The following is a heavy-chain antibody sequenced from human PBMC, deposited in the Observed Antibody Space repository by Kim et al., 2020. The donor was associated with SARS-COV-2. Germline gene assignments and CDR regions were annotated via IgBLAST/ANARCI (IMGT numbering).Heavy chain of an antibody. V-gene: IGHV1-3*01. Sequence: ASVKVSCKASGYTFTSYAMHWVRQAPGQRLEWMGWINAGNGNTKYSQKFQGRVTITRDTSASTAYMELSSLRSEDTAVYYCARVSYYYDSSGFVTFDIWGQGTMVTVSS. CDR1: GYTFTSYA. J-gene: IGHJ3*02. CDR2: INAGNGNT. D-gene: IGHD3-22*01. CDR3: ARVSYYYDSSGFVTFDI.